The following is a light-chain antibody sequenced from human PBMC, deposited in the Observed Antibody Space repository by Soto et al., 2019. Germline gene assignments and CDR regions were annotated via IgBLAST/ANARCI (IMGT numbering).Light chain of an antibody. CDR1: SSDVGAYNY. CDR3: MSYTSSRTPYV. CDR2: DVT. J-gene: IGLJ1*01. Sequence: SALTQPASVSGSPGQSITISCTRTSSDVGAYNYVSWYQQHPVKAPKLMIYDVTNRPSGVSDRFSGSKPGNTASLTISCFQSEDEADSYCMSYTSSRTPYVLGNGTKVTV. V-gene: IGLV2-14*01.